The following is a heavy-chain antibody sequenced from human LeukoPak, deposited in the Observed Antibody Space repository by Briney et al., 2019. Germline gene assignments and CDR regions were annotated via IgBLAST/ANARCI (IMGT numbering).Heavy chain of an antibody. Sequence: GSSVKVSCTASGGTFSSYEISWVRQAPGQGLEWMGGSFPIFGTVNYAQKFQGRVTITADESTSTAYMELSSLRSEDTAVYYCAREEGGKGTFDYWGQGTLVTVSS. J-gene: IGHJ4*02. V-gene: IGHV1-69*01. CDR2: SFPIFGTV. D-gene: IGHD4-23*01. CDR3: AREEGGKGTFDY. CDR1: GGTFSSYE.